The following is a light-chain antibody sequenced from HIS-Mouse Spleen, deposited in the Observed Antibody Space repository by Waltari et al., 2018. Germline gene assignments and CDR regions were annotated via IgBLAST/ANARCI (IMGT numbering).Light chain of an antibody. CDR3: YSTDSSGNHRV. CDR2: EDS. CDR1: ALPKKY. Sequence: SYELTQPPSVSVSPGQTARITCPGDALPKKYAYWYQQKSGQAPVLVIYEDSKRPSGIPERVSGSGSGTMATWTISGAQVEDEADYYCYSTDSSGNHRVFGGGTKLTVL. V-gene: IGLV3-10*01. J-gene: IGLJ2*01.